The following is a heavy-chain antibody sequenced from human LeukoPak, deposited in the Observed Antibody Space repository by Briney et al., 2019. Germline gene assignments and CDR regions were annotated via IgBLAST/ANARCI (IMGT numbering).Heavy chain of an antibody. D-gene: IGHD3-22*01. CDR1: GYSFTSYR. CDR3: ASHDSSGYDAFDI. Sequence: GESLKISCKGSGYSFTSYRIGWVRQMPGKGLEWLGIIYPGDSDTRYSPSFQGQVTISADKSISTAYLQWSSLKASDTAMYYCASHDSSGYDAFDIWGQGTMVTVSS. CDR2: IYPGDSDT. J-gene: IGHJ3*02. V-gene: IGHV5-51*01.